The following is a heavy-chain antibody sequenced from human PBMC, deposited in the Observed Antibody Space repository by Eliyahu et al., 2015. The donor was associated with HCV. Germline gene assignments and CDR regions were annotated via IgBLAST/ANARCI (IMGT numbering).Heavy chain of an antibody. CDR3: ARQGPGSWFGEVLEAYFDF. J-gene: IGHJ4*02. CDR2: IYSVGGT. Sequence: LVRPSETLSLTCTVSGGSISTQHWSWIRQTPGKGLEWIGYIYSVGGTNYNPSLKTRVTMSVDTTKNQFFLQLRSVTAADTAVYYCARQGPGSWFGEVLEAYFDFWGQGTLVTVSS. D-gene: IGHD3-10*01. CDR1: GGSISTQH. V-gene: IGHV4-4*09.